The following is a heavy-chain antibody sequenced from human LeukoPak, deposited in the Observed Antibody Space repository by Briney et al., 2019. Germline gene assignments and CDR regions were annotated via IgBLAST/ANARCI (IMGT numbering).Heavy chain of an antibody. D-gene: IGHD6-13*01. V-gene: IGHV3-23*01. CDR3: ALQTTAAADSHFDY. J-gene: IGHJ4*02. Sequence: GGSLRLSCAASGFTFSSFAMSWVRQTPGMGLEWVSAISGSGGSTYYADSVKGRFTISRDNSKNTLYLQMNSLRAEDTAVYYCALQTTAAADSHFDYWGQGTLVTVSS. CDR1: GFTFSSFA. CDR2: ISGSGGST.